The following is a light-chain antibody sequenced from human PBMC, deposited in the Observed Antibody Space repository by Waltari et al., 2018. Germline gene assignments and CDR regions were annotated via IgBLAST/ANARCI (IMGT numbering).Light chain of an antibody. J-gene: IGKJ1*01. CDR2: AAS. V-gene: IGKV1-NL1*01. CDR3: QQYYSALRT. Sequence: DIQMTQSPSSRSASVGDRVTITCRASQGIINSLAWYQQKPGKAPKLLLYAASRLESGVPSRFSGSGSGTDYTLSISSLQPEDFATYYCQQYYSALRTFGQGTKVEI. CDR1: QGIINS.